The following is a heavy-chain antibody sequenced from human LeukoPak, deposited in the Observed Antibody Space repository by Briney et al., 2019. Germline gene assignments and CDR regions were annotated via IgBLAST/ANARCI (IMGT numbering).Heavy chain of an antibody. J-gene: IGHJ4*02. V-gene: IGHV3-7*01. CDR2: IKQDGSEK. CDR3: ARDYPTGYSSGWYYFDY. D-gene: IGHD6-19*01. CDR1: GFTFSSYW. Sequence: GGSLRHSCAASGFTFSSYWMSWVRQAPGKGLEWVANIKQDGSEKYYVDSVKGRFTISRDNAKNSLYLQMNSLRAEDTAVYYCARDYPTGYSSGWYYFDYWGQGTLVPVSS.